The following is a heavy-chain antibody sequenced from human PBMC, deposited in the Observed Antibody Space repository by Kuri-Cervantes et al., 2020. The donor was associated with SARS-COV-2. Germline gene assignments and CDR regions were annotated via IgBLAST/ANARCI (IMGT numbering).Heavy chain of an antibody. J-gene: IGHJ6*02. D-gene: IGHD2-15*01. Sequence: SVKVSCKASGYTFTSYDISWVRQAPGQGLEWMGGIIPILGIANYAQKFQGRVTITADKSTSTAYMELSSLRSEDTAVYYCARVAGSYCYYYGMDVWGQGTTVTVSS. CDR2: IIPILGIA. V-gene: IGHV1-69*10. CDR3: ARVAGSYCYYYGMDV. CDR1: GYTFTSYD.